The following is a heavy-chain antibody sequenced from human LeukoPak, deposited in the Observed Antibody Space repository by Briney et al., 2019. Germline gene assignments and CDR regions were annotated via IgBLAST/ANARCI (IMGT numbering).Heavy chain of an antibody. CDR3: ARQGVYYDILTGYYLSWFDP. CDR1: GGSFSSYY. V-gene: IGHV4-39*01. D-gene: IGHD3-9*01. Sequence: PSETLSLTCAVYGGSFSSYYWGWIRQPPGKGLEWIGSIYYSGSTYYNPSLKSRVTISVDTSKNQFSLKLSSVTAADTAVYYCARQGVYYDILTGYYLSWFDPWGQGTLVTVSS. J-gene: IGHJ5*02. CDR2: IYYSGST.